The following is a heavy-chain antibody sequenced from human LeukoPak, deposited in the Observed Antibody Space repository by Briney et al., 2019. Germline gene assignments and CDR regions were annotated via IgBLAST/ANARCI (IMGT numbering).Heavy chain of an antibody. J-gene: IGHJ4*02. Sequence: SETLSLTCTVSGGSISSGDYYWSWIRQPPGKGLEWIGYIYYSGSPYYNTSLKSRVTISVDTSKNQFSLKLSSVTAADTAVYYCAREGDSSSNNWGQGTLVTVSS. CDR2: IYYSGSP. V-gene: IGHV4-30-4*01. CDR1: GGSISSGDYY. D-gene: IGHD6-6*01. CDR3: AREGDSSSNN.